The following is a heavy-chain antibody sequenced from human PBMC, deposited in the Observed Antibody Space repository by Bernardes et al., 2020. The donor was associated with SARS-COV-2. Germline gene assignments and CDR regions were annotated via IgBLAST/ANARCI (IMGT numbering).Heavy chain of an antibody. V-gene: IGHV3-23*01. CDR2: ISGSGGST. CDR1: GFTFSNYA. D-gene: IGHD5-18*01. Sequence: WGTLRLSCAASGFTFSNYAMSCVRQAPGKGLEWVSGISGSGGSTYYPDPVKGRFTISRDNSKNTLYLQMNSLRAEDTAVYYCAKEGGYNYGFQWGQGTLVTVSS. J-gene: IGHJ4*02. CDR3: AKEGGYNYGFQ.